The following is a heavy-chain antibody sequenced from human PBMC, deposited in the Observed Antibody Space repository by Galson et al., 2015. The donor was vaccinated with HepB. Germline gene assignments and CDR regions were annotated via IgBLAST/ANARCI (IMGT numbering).Heavy chain of an antibody. CDR3: ARGSAGYSYGYPFDY. CDR1: GGSISSYY. J-gene: IGHJ4*02. Sequence: ETLSLTCTVSGGSISSYYWSWIRQPPGKGLEWIGYIYYSGSTNYNPSLKSRVTISVDTSKNQFSLKLSSVTAADTAVYYCARGSAGYSYGYPFDYWGQGTLVTVSS. V-gene: IGHV4-59*01. D-gene: IGHD5-18*01. CDR2: IYYSGST.